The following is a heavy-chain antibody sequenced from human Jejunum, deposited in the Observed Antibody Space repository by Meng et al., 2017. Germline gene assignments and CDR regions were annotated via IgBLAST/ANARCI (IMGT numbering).Heavy chain of an antibody. CDR3: ARADYVRYFDL. CDR2: VYHSGST. J-gene: IGHJ2*01. Sequence: QVQLQQWGAGLFKPSETLSLPCAVSGGSIESNNWWTWIRQPPGQGLEWIGEVYHSGSTHYNPSLQSRVTISIDNSKNRFSLSLNSVTAADTAIYYCARADYVRYFDLWGRGTLVTVSS. V-gene: IGHV4-4*02. CDR1: GGSIESNNW. D-gene: IGHD3-10*02.